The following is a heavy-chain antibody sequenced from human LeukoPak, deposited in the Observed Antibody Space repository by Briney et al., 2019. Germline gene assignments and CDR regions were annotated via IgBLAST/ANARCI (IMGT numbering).Heavy chain of an antibody. J-gene: IGHJ4*02. D-gene: IGHD5-24*01. CDR2: IDHSGTA. V-gene: IGHV4-38-2*01. CDR1: GYSISSGYF. CDR3: ATTDGRDGYIGCFGY. Sequence: SETLSLTCAVSGYSISSGYFWGWIRRPPGRGLEGIGSIDHSGTAYYNPSLKSRVTISVDTSKNQFSLRLSSVTAADTAVYYCATTDGRDGYIGCFGYWGQGTLVTVSS.